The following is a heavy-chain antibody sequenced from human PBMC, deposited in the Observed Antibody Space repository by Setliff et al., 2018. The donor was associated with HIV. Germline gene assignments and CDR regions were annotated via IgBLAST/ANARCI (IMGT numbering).Heavy chain of an antibody. CDR1: GFTFSSYS. Sequence: GGSLRLSCAASGFTFSSYSMNWVRQAPGKGLEWVSSISSISSYIYYADSVKGRFTISRDNAKNSMYLQMNSLRVEDTATYYCARARGSVGYYGSGTMYHMDVWGKGTTVTVSS. CDR2: ISSISSYI. J-gene: IGHJ6*03. CDR3: ARARGSVGYYGSGTMYHMDV. V-gene: IGHV3-21*04. D-gene: IGHD3-10*01.